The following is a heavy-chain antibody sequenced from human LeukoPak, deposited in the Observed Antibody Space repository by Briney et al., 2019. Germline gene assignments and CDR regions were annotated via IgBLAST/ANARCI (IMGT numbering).Heavy chain of an antibody. Sequence: SETLSLTCTVSGGSVSSGSYYWSRIRQPPGKGLEWIGYIYYSGSTNYNPSLKSRVTISVDTSKNQFSLKLSSVTAADTAVYYCARASSSWYRYFQHWGQGTLVTVSS. J-gene: IGHJ1*01. CDR3: ARASSSWYRYFQH. V-gene: IGHV4-61*01. CDR1: GGSVSSGSYY. D-gene: IGHD6-13*01. CDR2: IYYSGST.